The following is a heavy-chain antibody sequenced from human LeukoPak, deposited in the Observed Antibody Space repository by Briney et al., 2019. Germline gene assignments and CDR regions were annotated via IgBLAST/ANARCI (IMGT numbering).Heavy chain of an antibody. CDR3: ASSTDPDF. D-gene: IGHD4-17*01. CDR2: ISFDINNK. CDR1: GFTFSSYA. V-gene: IGHV3-30-3*01. Sequence: QSGGSLRLSCAASGFTFSSYAMHWVRQAPGKGLEWVAVISFDINNKYYADSVKGRFPISRDNSKNTLYLQMNSLRAEDTAVYYCASSTDPDFWGQGTLVTVSS. J-gene: IGHJ4*02.